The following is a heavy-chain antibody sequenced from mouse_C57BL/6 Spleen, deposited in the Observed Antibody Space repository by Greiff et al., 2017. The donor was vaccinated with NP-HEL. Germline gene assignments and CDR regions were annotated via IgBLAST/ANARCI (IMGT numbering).Heavy chain of an antibody. J-gene: IGHJ2*01. CDR1: GYAFSSSW. CDR3: ARSPIYYDYFDY. CDR2: IYPGDGDT. D-gene: IGHD2-4*01. Sequence: QVQLKESGPELVKPGASVKISCKASGYAFSSSWMNWVKQRPGKGLEWIGRIYPGDGDTNYNGKFKGKATLTADKSSSTAYMQLSSLTSEDSAVYFCARSPIYYDYFDYWGQGTTLTVSS. V-gene: IGHV1-82*01.